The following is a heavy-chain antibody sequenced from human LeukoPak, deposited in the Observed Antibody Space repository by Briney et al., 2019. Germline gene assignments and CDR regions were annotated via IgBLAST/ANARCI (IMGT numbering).Heavy chain of an antibody. CDR2: INWNGGST. CDR3: ARAPSSGYYFDY. D-gene: IGHD3-22*01. V-gene: IGHV3-20*04. Sequence: GGSLRLSCAASGFTFDDYGMSWVRQAPGKGLEWVSNINWNGGSTGYADSVKGRFTISRDNAKNSLYLQMNSLRAEDTASYYCARAPSSGYYFDYWGQGTLVTVSS. J-gene: IGHJ4*02. CDR1: GFTFDDYG.